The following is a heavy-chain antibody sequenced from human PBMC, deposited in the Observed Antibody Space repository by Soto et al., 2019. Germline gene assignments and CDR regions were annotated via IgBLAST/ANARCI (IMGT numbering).Heavy chain of an antibody. D-gene: IGHD3-16*01. V-gene: IGHV5-51*01. Sequence: GESLKISCKGSGYSFTTSWIGWVRQMPGKGLEWMGVIYPGDSDIRFSPSFQGQVTISADMSLSTAYLQWSSLRVSDTAMYYCARQAYHYDTNSFGYWGQGTLVTVSS. CDR1: GYSFTTSW. CDR3: ARQAYHYDTNSFGY. J-gene: IGHJ4*02. CDR2: IYPGDSDI.